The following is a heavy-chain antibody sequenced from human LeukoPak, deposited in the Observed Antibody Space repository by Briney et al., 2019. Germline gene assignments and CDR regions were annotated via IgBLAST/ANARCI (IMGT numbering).Heavy chain of an antibody. CDR2: IWYDGSNK. Sequence: GRSLRLSCAASGFTFSSYGMHWVRQAPDKGLEWVAGIWYDGSNKYYADSVKGRFTISRDNSKNTLYLQMNSLRAEDTAVYYCAREGVGPFDYWGQGTLVTVSS. CDR3: AREGVGPFDY. V-gene: IGHV3-33*01. J-gene: IGHJ4*02. CDR1: GFTFSSYG.